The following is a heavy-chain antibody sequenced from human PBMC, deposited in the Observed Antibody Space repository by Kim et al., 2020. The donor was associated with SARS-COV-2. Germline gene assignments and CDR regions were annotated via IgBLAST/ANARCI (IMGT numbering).Heavy chain of an antibody. CDR2: IYYSGST. V-gene: IGHV4-59*01. Sequence: SETLSLTCTVSGGSISSYYWSWIRQPPGKGLEWIGYIYYSGSTNYNPSLKSRVTISVDTSKNQFSLKLSSVTAADTAVYYCARDRPSGLLWFGEFHDAF. D-gene: IGHD3-10*01. CDR3: ARDRPSGLLWFGEFHDAF. CDR1: GGSISSYY. J-gene: IGHJ3*01.